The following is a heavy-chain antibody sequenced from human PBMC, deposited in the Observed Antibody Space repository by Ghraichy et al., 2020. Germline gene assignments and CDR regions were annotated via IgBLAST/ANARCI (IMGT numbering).Heavy chain of an antibody. V-gene: IGHV1-2*02. CDR2: INPKNDDT. D-gene: IGHD6-19*01. J-gene: IGHJ4*02. Sequence: ASVKVSCKTSGYTFNDYYIHWVRQAPGQGLEWMAWINPKNDDTAYAQKLQGRVTLTRDTSITSAYMELRSLTSDDTAVYYCARDLTGSCTSSGLSCYWGQGTLVTVSS. CDR1: GYTFNDYY. CDR3: ARDLTGSCTSSGLSCY.